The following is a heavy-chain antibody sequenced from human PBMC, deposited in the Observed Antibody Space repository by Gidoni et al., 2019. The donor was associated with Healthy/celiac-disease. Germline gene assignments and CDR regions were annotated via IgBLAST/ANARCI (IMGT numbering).Heavy chain of an antibody. Sequence: EGQLVESGGGMVQPGGSMRLYCAASGFTFSSYSMNWVSPAQGKGLEWVSYISSSSSTIYYADSVKGRFTISRDNAKNSLYLQMNSLRAEDTAVYYCAGDRGRAFDIWGQGTMVTVSS. CDR3: AGDRGRAFDI. V-gene: IGHV3-48*01. CDR1: GFTFSSYS. CDR2: ISSSSSTI. J-gene: IGHJ3*02.